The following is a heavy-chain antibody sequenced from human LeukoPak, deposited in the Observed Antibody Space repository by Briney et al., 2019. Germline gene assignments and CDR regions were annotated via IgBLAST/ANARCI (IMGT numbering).Heavy chain of an antibody. J-gene: IGHJ4*02. Sequence: ASVKVSCKASGGTFSRQAFTWVRQAPGQGLEWMGGIIPIFGPANYGQKFQGRVTVTADESTNTVYMELSSLRCEDTVVYYCTRSGYGFSFWGQGTLVTVSS. CDR2: IIPIFGPA. V-gene: IGHV1-69*13. CDR1: GGTFSRQA. D-gene: IGHD5-18*01. CDR3: TRSGYGFSF.